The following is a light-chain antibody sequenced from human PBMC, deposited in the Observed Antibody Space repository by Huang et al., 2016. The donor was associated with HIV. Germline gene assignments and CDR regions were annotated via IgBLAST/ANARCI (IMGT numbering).Light chain of an antibody. CDR2: GAS. J-gene: IGKJ1*01. Sequence: EIVLTQSPGTLSLSPGERATLSCRASQSVSSSYLAWYQQKPGQAPRLLFYGASSRATGIPDRFSGSGSGTDFTLTISRLEPEDFAVYYCQQYDSSPWTFGQGTKAEIK. CDR1: QSVSSSY. CDR3: QQYDSSPWT. V-gene: IGKV3-20*01.